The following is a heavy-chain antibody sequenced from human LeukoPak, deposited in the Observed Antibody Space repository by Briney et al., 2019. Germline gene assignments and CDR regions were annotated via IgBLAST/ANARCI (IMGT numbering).Heavy chain of an antibody. CDR1: GFTFSTFA. V-gene: IGHV3-23*01. CDR2: IFPSGGEI. CDR3: ATYRQVLLPFES. J-gene: IGHJ4*02. D-gene: IGHD2-8*02. Sequence: GGSLRLSCAASGFTFSTFAMIWVRQPPGKGLEWVSSIFPSGGEIHYADSVRGRFTISRDNSKSTLSLQMNSLGAEDTAIYYCATYRQVLLPFESWGQGTLVTVSS.